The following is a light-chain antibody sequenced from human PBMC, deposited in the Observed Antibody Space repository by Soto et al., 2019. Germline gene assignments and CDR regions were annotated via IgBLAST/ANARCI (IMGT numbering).Light chain of an antibody. CDR3: QQRSNWTLT. CDR1: QSVGTY. V-gene: IGKV3-11*01. J-gene: IGKJ4*01. CDR2: DAS. Sequence: ETVLTQSPAILSLSPGERATLSCRASQSVGTYLAWYQQKSGQAPRLLISDASDRAPGIPARFSGSGSGTDFTLTISGLEPEDFAVYYCQQRSNWTLTFGGGTTVDVK.